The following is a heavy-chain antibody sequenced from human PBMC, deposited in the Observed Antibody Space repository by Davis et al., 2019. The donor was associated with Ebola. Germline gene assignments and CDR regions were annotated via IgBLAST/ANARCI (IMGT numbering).Heavy chain of an antibody. D-gene: IGHD6-19*01. Sequence: MPSETLSLTCTVSGGSISSSSYYWGWIRQPPGKGLEWIGEIYHTGNTNYNPSLKSRVTMSVDKSKNQFSLKLTSVTAADTAVYYCARQLDPAGYFDYWGQGTLVTVSS. CDR1: GGSISSSSYY. CDR3: ARQLDPAGYFDY. V-gene: IGHV4-39*07. CDR2: IYHTGNT. J-gene: IGHJ4*02.